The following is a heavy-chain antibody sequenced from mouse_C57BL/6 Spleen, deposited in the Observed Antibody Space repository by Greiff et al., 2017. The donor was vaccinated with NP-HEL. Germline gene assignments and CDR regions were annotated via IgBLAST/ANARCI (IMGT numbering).Heavy chain of an antibody. J-gene: IGHJ4*01. CDR3: ARGGYDDYDGFYAMDY. CDR1: GYSITSGYY. CDR2: ISYDGSN. V-gene: IGHV3-6*01. D-gene: IGHD2-4*01. Sequence: EVKLQESGPGLVKPSQSLSLTCSVTGYSITSGYYWNWIRQFPGNKLEWMGYISYDGSNNYNPSLKNRISITRDTSKNQFFLKLNSVTTEDTATYYCARGGYDDYDGFYAMDYWGQGTSVTVSS.